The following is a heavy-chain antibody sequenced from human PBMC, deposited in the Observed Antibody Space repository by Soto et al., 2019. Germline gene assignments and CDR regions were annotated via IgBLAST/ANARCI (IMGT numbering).Heavy chain of an antibody. V-gene: IGHV3-23*01. CDR2: ISASGGST. CDR3: AKVLSSGSYSGALEY. J-gene: IGHJ4*02. Sequence: GSLRLSCVASGFSITSFAMSWVRQAPGKGLEWASAISASGGSTYADSVKGRFTISRDNSKNTLYLQMNSLRVEDTAVYYCAKVLSSGSYSGALEYWGQGALVTVSS. CDR1: GFSITSFA. D-gene: IGHD1-26*01.